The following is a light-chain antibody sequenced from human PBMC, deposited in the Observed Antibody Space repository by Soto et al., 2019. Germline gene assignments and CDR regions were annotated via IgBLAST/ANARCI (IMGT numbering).Light chain of an antibody. Sequence: EIVLTQSAGTLSLSPGYRSTLACRASQSVSSRYLAWYQQTPGQAPRLLIHGTSHRATGIPDRLSGSGSGTDLTLTINRLEPEDFAVYYCQQYGSSWTFGQGTKVDIK. V-gene: IGKV3-20*01. CDR3: QQYGSSWT. CDR2: GTS. J-gene: IGKJ1*01. CDR1: QSVSSRY.